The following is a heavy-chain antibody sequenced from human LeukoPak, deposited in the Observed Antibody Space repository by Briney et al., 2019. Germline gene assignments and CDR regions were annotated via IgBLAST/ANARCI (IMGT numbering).Heavy chain of an antibody. CDR3: ARDIPHSSGGGFDP. J-gene: IGHJ5*02. CDR1: GGSISSSNW. V-gene: IGHV4-4*02. CDR2: IYHSGST. D-gene: IGHD6-19*01. Sequence: SETLSLTCAVSGGSISSSNWWSWVRQPPGKGLEWIGEIYHSGSTNYNPSLKGRVTISVDKSKNQFSLKLSSVTAADTAVYYCARDIPHSSGGGFDPWGQGTLVTVSS.